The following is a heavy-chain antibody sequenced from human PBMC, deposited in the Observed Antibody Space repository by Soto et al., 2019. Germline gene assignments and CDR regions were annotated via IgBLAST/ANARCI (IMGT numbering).Heavy chain of an antibody. CDR1: GCSISIYY. D-gene: IGHD3-3*01. J-gene: IGHJ5*02. Sequence: SETLSLTCTVSGCSISIYYWSWIRQPPGKGLEWIGYIYYSGSTNYNPSLKSRVTISVDTSKNQFSLKLSSVTAADTAVYYCARAIFGVVIPYFWFDPWGQGTLVTVSS. V-gene: IGHV4-59*01. CDR3: ARAIFGVVIPYFWFDP. CDR2: IYYSGST.